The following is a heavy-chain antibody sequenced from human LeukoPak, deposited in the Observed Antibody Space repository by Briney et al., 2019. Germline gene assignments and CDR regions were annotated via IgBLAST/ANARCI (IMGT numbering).Heavy chain of an antibody. D-gene: IGHD6-13*01. J-gene: IGHJ4*02. CDR3: ARVAEAAAFDS. V-gene: IGHV3-21*01. Sequence: PGGSLRLSCAASGIIFSNYWMHWVRQAPGKGLEWVSSITSSSTSMYYADSVKGRFTISRDNAKNSLYLQMNSLKPEDTAVYYCARVAEAAAFDSWGQGTLVTVSS. CDR1: GIIFSNYW. CDR2: ITSSSTSM.